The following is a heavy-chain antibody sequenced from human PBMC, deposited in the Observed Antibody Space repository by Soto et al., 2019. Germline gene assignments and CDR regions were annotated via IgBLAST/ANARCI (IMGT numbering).Heavy chain of an antibody. Sequence: QVQLVQSGAEVKKPGASVRISCKASGYTITCCAMHWVRQAPGQRPEWMGWINAGDGDTKYSQNFQGRLTIIRDTSASTAYMELSSLPSEDTAVYYCARDGEGIAAAAMVYWGQGTLVTVSS. J-gene: IGHJ4*02. D-gene: IGHD6-13*01. CDR3: ARDGEGIAAAAMVY. CDR2: INAGDGDT. V-gene: IGHV1-3*01. CDR1: GYTITCCA.